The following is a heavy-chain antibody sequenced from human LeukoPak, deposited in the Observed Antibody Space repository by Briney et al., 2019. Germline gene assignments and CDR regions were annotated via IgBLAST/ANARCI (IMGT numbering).Heavy chain of an antibody. D-gene: IGHD3-10*01. CDR1: GFIFSNYA. CDR3: AKFLGVSVWYGISGP. V-gene: IGHV3-23*01. J-gene: IGHJ5*02. Sequence: GGSLRLSCAASGFIFSNYAMSWVRQAPGKGLEWVSAITDSGGTTYYADSVKGRFTISRDNSKNTLYLQMNSLRAEDTAVYYCAKFLGVSVWYGISGPWGQGTLVTASS. CDR2: ITDSGGTT.